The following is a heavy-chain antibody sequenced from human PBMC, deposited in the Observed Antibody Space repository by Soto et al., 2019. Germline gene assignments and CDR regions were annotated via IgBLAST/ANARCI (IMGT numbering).Heavy chain of an antibody. CDR1: GFTFNTYA. D-gene: IGHD1-26*01. J-gene: IGHJ4*02. CDR3: TKDRQWGEGNSHCYDY. V-gene: IGHV3-23*01. CDR2: ISGSGGNT. Sequence: EVQLLESGGGLVQPGGSLRLSCAASGFTFNTYAMSWVRQAPGKGLEWVSAISGSGGNTYYADSVKGRFTISRDNSKHTMYLRMNRVRAEDTAVYYCTKDRQWGEGNSHCYDYWGKGTLVPVSS.